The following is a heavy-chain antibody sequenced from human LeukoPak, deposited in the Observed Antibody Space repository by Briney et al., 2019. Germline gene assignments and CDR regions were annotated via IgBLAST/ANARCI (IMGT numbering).Heavy chain of an antibody. V-gene: IGHV4-34*01. CDR2: INHSGST. CDR3: ARNVGYSSSWYRRGFDY. Sequence: KPSETLSLTCAVYGGSFSGYYWSWIRQPPGKGLEWIGEINHSGSTNYNPSLKSRVTISVDTSKSQFSLKLSSVTAADTAVYYCARNVGYSSSWYRRGFDYWGQGTLVTVSS. J-gene: IGHJ4*02. D-gene: IGHD6-13*01. CDR1: GGSFSGYY.